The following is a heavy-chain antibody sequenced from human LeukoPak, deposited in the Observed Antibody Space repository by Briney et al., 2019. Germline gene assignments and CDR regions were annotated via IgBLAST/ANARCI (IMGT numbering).Heavy chain of an antibody. Sequence: GASVKVSCKASGYTFTSYDINWVRQAAGQGLEWMGWMNPNSGNTGYAQKFQGRVTMTRNTSISTAYMELSSLRSEDTAVYYCARDKMAGRDGYNFGIFDIWGQGTMVTVSS. J-gene: IGHJ3*02. V-gene: IGHV1-8*01. CDR3: ARDKMAGRDGYNFGIFDI. CDR2: MNPNSGNT. CDR1: GYTFTSYD. D-gene: IGHD5-24*01.